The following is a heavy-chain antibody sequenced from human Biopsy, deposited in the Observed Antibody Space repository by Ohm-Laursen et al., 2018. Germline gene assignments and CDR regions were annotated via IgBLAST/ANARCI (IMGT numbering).Heavy chain of an antibody. V-gene: IGHV4-59*01. CDR1: GGSFTGYY. CDR2: VYYTGST. CDR3: ARDRGYYSDRTVPGYFDL. J-gene: IGHJ2*01. Sequence: TLSLTCAVYGGSFTGYYWSWIRQPPGKGLEWIGYVYYTGSTDYNPSLQSRVTISVDTSKNHFSLRLRSVTPADTAIYCARDRGYYSDRTVPGYFDLWGRGTLVTVSS. D-gene: IGHD3-22*01.